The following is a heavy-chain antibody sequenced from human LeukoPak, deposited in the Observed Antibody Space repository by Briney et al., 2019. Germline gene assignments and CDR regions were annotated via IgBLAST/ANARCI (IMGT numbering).Heavy chain of an antibody. J-gene: IGHJ4*02. D-gene: IGHD7-27*01. V-gene: IGHV3-74*01. Sequence: GGSLRLSCAASGFAFSSNWMHWVRQTPGKGLVWVSRINSGGSGTSYAASVEGRFTISRDNVKNTLYLQMDSLRAEDAAVYYCATSLGPLTEYWGQGTLVTASS. CDR1: GFAFSSNW. CDR3: ATSLGPLTEY. CDR2: INSGGSGT.